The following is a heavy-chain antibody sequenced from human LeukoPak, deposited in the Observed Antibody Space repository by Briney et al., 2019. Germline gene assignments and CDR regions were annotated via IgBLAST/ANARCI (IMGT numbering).Heavy chain of an antibody. CDR2: IYPGDSDT. Sequence: GESLKISCKGSGYSFTSYWIGWVRQMPGNGLEWMGIIYPGDSDTRYSPSFQGQVTISADKSISTAYLQWSSLKASDTAMYYCARHLGARQVAGDFDYWGQGTLVTASS. D-gene: IGHD6-19*01. CDR1: GYSFTSYW. CDR3: ARHLGARQVAGDFDY. J-gene: IGHJ4*02. V-gene: IGHV5-51*01.